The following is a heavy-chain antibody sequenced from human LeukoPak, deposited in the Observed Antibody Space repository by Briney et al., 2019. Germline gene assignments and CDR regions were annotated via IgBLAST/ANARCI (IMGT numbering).Heavy chain of an antibody. CDR1: GFTFSYYA. V-gene: IGHV3-23*01. CDR3: ARARKYCSSTSCYEGGAFDI. Sequence: GGSLRLSCTASGFTFSYYAMTWVRQAPGKGLEWVSSISDTSGSIFYAASVKGRFTISRDNSKNTLYLQMNSLRAEDTAVYYCARARKYCSSTSCYEGGAFDIWGQGTMVTVSS. J-gene: IGHJ3*02. CDR2: ISDTSGSI. D-gene: IGHD2-2*01.